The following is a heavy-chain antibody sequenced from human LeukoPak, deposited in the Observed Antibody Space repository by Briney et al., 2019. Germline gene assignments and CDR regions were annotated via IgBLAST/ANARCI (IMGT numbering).Heavy chain of an antibody. CDR1: GYKFTNYW. V-gene: IGHV5-51*01. CDR3: ARLVVPAAISY. CDR2: INPDDSET. D-gene: IGHD2-2*01. Sequence: GESLKISCQASGYKFTNYWSVWVRQMSGKDLEWMGIINPDDSETTYSPSFQGQVTISVDKSVNTAYLQWTSLKASDTAMYYCARLVVPAAISYWGQGTLVNVFS. J-gene: IGHJ4*02.